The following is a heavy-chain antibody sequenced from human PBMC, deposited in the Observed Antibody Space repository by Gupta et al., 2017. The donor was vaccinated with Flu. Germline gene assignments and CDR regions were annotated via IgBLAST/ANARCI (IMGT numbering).Heavy chain of an antibody. CDR3: VKDSLSSSWALFDF. J-gene: IGHJ4*02. D-gene: IGHD6-13*01. CDR1: DDFA. Sequence: DDFAMHWVRQVPGKGLEWVSGISWNSNTIAYADSVKGRFTISRDNAKNSLFLQVNSLRAEDTAFYFGVKDSLSSSWALFDFWGQGTLVTVSS. V-gene: IGHV3-9*01. CDR2: ISWNSNTI.